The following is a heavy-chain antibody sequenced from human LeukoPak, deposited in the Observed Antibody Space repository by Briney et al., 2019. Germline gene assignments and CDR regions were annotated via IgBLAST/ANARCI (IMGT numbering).Heavy chain of an antibody. CDR1: GYSFTSYW. J-gene: IGHJ6*03. D-gene: IGHD6-6*01. V-gene: IGHV5-51*01. Sequence: GESLKISCKGSGYSFTSYWIGWVRQMPGKGLEWMGIIYPGDSDTRYSPSFQGQVTISADKSISTAYLQWSSLKASDTAMYYCARTRRYSSSSAKMASGYYMDVWGKGTTVTVSS. CDR3: ARTRRYSSSSAKMASGYYMDV. CDR2: IYPGDSDT.